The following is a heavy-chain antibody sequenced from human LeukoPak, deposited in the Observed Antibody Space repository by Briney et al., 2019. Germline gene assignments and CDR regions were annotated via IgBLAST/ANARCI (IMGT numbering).Heavy chain of an antibody. Sequence: ASVKVSCKASGYTFTSYGISWARQAPGQGLEWMGWISAYNGNTNYAQKLQGRVTMTTDTSTSTAYMELRSLRSDDTAVYYCARVVGDGWYYYYYMDVWGKGTTVTVSS. J-gene: IGHJ6*03. D-gene: IGHD3-10*01. CDR3: ARVVGDGWYYYYYMDV. CDR2: ISAYNGNT. V-gene: IGHV1-18*01. CDR1: GYTFTSYG.